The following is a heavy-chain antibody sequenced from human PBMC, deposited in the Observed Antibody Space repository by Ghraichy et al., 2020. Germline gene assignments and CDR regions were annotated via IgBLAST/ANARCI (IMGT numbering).Heavy chain of an antibody. Sequence: GGSLRLSCAASGFTLSTYVMLWVRQAPGKGPEWVASVWDSGDEKYYTDSVKGRFTISRDISKNALYLQMNSRRADDTAVYYCVRERPARERTWDLDFWDQGPLVTGSS. CDR2: VWDSGDEK. V-gene: IGHV3-33*08. D-gene: IGHD1-26*01. CDR1: GFTLSTYV. J-gene: IGHJ4*02. CDR3: VRERPARERTWDLDF.